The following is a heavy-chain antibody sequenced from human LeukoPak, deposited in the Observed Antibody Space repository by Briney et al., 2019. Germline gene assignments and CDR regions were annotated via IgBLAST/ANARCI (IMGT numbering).Heavy chain of an antibody. Sequence: GGSLRLSCAASGFTFSRSSMGWVRQAPGKGLEWVSSITASSTYIYYADSVKGRFTISRDNVEKSVYLQMNSLRAEDTAVYYCARERRGYGIDYWGQGTLVTVSS. CDR2: ITASSTYI. CDR1: GFTFSRSS. V-gene: IGHV3-21*01. J-gene: IGHJ4*02. CDR3: ARERRGYGIDY. D-gene: IGHD5-18*01.